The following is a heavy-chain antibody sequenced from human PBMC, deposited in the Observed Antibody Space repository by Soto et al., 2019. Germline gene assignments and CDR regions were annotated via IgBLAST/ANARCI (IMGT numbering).Heavy chain of an antibody. CDR1: GGTFSSYA. CDR3: ARDGGLPVSGGGGYWFAP. J-gene: IGHJ5*02. V-gene: IGHV1-69*01. CDR2: IIPIFGTA. Sequence: QVHLVQSGAEVKKPASSVKVSCKASGGTFSSYAISWVRQAPGQGLEWMGGIIPIFGTANYAQKFQGRVTMSEEVTTRPAYMAVSILRSKDRAASYRARDGGLPVSGGGGYWFAPRGQGTLDTVSS. D-gene: IGHD3-16*01.